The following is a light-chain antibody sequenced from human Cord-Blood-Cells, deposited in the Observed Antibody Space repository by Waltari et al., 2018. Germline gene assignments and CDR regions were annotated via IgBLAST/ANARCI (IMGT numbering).Light chain of an antibody. Sequence: QSVLTQPPSASGTPGHRVTITCSGSSSTIRSNSASCYPQLPGTAPKLLIYRNNQRPSGVPDRFSGSKSGTSASLAISGLRSEDEADYYCAAWDDSLSGYVFGTGTKVTVL. J-gene: IGLJ1*01. V-gene: IGLV1-47*01. CDR2: RNN. CDR1: SSTIRSNS. CDR3: AAWDDSLSGYV.